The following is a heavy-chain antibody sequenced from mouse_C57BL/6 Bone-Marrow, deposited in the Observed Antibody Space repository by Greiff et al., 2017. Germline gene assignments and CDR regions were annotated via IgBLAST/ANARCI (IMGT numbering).Heavy chain of an antibody. V-gene: IGHV1-50*01. CDR2: IDPSDSYT. D-gene: IGHD1-1*01. J-gene: IGHJ2*01. CDR1: GYTFTSYW. Sequence: VQLQQPGAELVKPGASVKLSCKASGYTFTSYWMQWVKQRPGQGLEWIGEIDPSDSYTNYNQKFKGKATLTVDTSSSTAYMQLSSLTSEDSAVYYCARDYYGSSFFDYWGEDATLTDSS. CDR3: ARDYYGSSFFDY.